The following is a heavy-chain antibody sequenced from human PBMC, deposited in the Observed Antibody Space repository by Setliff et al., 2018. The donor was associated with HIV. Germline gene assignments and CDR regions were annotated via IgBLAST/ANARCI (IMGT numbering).Heavy chain of an antibody. V-gene: IGHV4-38-2*02. CDR3: ARDNGAARLPADYYYYMDV. Sequence: SETLSLTCAVSGYSISSGYYWGWIRQPPGKGLEWIGSIYHSGSTYYNPSLKSRVTISVDTSKNQFSLKLSSVTAADTAVYYCARDNGAARLPADYYYYMDVWGKGTTVTVSS. D-gene: IGHD6-6*01. CDR1: GYSISSGYY. CDR2: IYHSGST. J-gene: IGHJ6*03.